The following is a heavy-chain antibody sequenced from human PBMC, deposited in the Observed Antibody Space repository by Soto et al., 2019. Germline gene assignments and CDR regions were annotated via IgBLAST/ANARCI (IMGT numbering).Heavy chain of an antibody. CDR3: VRDQYSGYDFAL. V-gene: IGHV4-30-4*01. D-gene: IGHD5-12*01. CDR1: GASIAGGSYY. J-gene: IGHJ5*02. CDR2: IPSRGRP. Sequence: SETLSLTCSVSGASIAGGSYYWSWVLQPPGKGLEWIGYIPSRGRPFYNPSLTSRGTISADSSKNQLSLQLTSVTAADTAVYYCVRDQYSGYDFALWGQGNLVTVSS.